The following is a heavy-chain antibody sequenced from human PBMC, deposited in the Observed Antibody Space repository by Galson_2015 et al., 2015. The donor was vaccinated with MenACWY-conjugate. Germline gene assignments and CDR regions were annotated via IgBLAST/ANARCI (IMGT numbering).Heavy chain of an antibody. Sequence: SLRLSCAASGFSVTSHFMGWVRQAPGKGLEWVALLYDDGTSRYADSVKGRLTISSDTLRNSRPLQMHGLRAEDTAMYFCAKIVRHPVGPYFDSWGQGTLVLVSS. CDR3: AKIVRHPVGPYFDS. J-gene: IGHJ4*02. V-gene: IGHV3-53*01. D-gene: IGHD2-21*01. CDR2: LYDDGTS. CDR1: GFSVTSHF.